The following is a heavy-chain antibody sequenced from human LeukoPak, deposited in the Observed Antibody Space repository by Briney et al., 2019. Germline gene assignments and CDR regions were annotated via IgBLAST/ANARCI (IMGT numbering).Heavy chain of an antibody. CDR1: GFTFDDYG. D-gene: IGHD3-22*01. CDR3: ARDDYDSSGYSGAFDI. CDR2: ISSSSSYI. V-gene: IGHV3-21*01. J-gene: IGHJ3*02. Sequence: GGSLRLSCAASGFTFDDYGMSWVRQAPGKGLEWVSSISSSSSYIYYADSVKGRFTISRDNAKNSLYLQMNSLRAEDTAVYYCARDDYDSSGYSGAFDIWGQGTMVTVSS.